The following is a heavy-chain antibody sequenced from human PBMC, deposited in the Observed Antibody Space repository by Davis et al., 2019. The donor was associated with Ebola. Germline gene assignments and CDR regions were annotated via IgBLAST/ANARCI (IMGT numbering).Heavy chain of an antibody. V-gene: IGHV3-33*01. CDR1: GFTFSSYG. D-gene: IGHD2-15*01. CDR2: IWYDGSNK. J-gene: IGHJ4*02. Sequence: GESLKISCAASGFTFSSYGMHWVRQAPGKGLEWVAVIWYDGSNKYYADSVKGRFTISRDNSENTLYLQMNSLRAEDTAVYYCARDDWGYCSGGSCLFDYWGQGTLVTVSS. CDR3: ARDDWGYCSGGSCLFDY.